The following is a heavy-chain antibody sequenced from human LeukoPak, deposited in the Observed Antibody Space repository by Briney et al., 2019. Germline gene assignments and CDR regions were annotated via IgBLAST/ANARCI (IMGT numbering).Heavy chain of an antibody. CDR2: ISGSGGST. D-gene: IGHD2-2*02. J-gene: IGHJ4*02. CDR1: GFTFSSYA. Sequence: GGSLRLSCAASGFTFSSYAMSWVRQAPGKGLEWVSAISGSGGSTYYADSVKGRFTISRDNSKNTLYLQMNSLRAEDTAVYCCARYPYQSYYFDYWGQGTLVTVSS. CDR3: ARYPYQSYYFDY. V-gene: IGHV3-23*01.